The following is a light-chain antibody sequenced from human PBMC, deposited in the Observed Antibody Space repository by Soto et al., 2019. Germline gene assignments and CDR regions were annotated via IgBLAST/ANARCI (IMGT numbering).Light chain of an antibody. CDR1: QSVSSY. Sequence: EIVLTQSPATLSLSPGERATLSCRASQSVSSYLAWYQQKPGQAPRLLIYDASNRATGIPARFSGSGSGTDFTLTISSLEPEDFAVYYCQQFVTFGQGTKVEIK. V-gene: IGKV3-11*01. CDR3: QQFVT. CDR2: DAS. J-gene: IGKJ1*01.